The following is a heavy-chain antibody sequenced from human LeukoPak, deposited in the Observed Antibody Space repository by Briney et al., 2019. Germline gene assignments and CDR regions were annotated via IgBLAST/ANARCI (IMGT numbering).Heavy chain of an antibody. CDR1: GFSFSSYI. D-gene: IGHD6-19*01. Sequence: GGSLRLSCAASGFSFSSYIMNWVRQAPGKGLECVSYISSSSSTIYYADSVKGRFTISRDNAKNSLYLQMNSLRAEDTAVYYCARDSFIAVAGAYQRYYYMDVWGTGTTVTVSS. V-gene: IGHV3-48*01. CDR3: ARDSFIAVAGAYQRYYYMDV. J-gene: IGHJ6*03. CDR2: ISSSSSTI.